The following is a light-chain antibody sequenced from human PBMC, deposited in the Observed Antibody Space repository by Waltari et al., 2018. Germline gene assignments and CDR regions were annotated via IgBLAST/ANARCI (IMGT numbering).Light chain of an antibody. V-gene: IGKV1-5*03. CDR2: KAS. J-gene: IGKJ4*01. CDR3: QQYNTFPLT. CDR1: QSIGSW. Sequence: DIQMTQSPSTLSASVGDRVTITCCASQSIGSWLSWYQQKPGKAPKLLIYKASSLESGVPSRFSSTDSRTEFTLTITSLQPDDFATYYCQQYNTFPLTFGGGTKVDI.